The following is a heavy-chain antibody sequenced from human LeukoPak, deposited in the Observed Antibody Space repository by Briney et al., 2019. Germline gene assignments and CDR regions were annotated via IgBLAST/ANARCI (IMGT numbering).Heavy chain of an antibody. CDR1: GFPFRVDP. D-gene: IGHD1-26*01. CDR3: VRDSAFAFDF. Sequence: GGSLRLPCAASGFPFRVDPTNWVRQPPERGVVGVAHSRSRSLTISYADSVKGRFTISRDNAKNSLYLLMNSLRDEDTAVYYCVRDSAFAFDFLRQGRMVSVCS. CDR2: SRSRSLTI. J-gene: IGHJ3*01. V-gene: IGHV3-48*02.